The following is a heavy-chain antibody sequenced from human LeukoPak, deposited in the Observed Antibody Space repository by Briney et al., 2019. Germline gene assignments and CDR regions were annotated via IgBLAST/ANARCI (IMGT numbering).Heavy chain of an antibody. CDR2: ISYDGSNK. V-gene: IGHV3-30*18. D-gene: IGHD2-2*01. CDR3: AKEYPYYCDY. J-gene: IGHJ4*02. CDR1: GFSFSNYG. Sequence: GGSLRLSCAASGFSFSNYGMHWVRQAPGKGLEWVAVISYDGSNKYYVDSVNGRFTISRDNSKNTLYLQMNSLRAEDTAVYYCAKEYPYYCDYWGQGTLVTVSS.